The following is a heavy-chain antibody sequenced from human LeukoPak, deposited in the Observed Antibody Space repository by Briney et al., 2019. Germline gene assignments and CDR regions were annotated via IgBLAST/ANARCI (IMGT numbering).Heavy chain of an antibody. V-gene: IGHV3-48*01. CDR1: GFTFSDYT. CDR2: ISPSRGSI. CDR3: ARDRDWAFDY. J-gene: IGHJ4*02. Sequence: GGSLRLSCAASGFTFSDYTLNWVRQAPGKGLEWLSYISPSRGSIAYADSVKGRFTISSDSAKNSVYLQINNLRAEDTAVYHCARDRDWAFDYWGQGILVTVSS. D-gene: IGHD2-21*01.